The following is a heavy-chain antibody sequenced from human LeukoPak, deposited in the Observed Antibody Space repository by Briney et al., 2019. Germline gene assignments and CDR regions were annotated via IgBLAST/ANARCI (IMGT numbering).Heavy chain of an antibody. CDR1: GVFISSYY. CDR2: VYNSGSS. Sequence: SETLSLTCTVSGVFISSYYWSWIRQPPGKGLEWIGNVYNSGSSSYNHSLKSRVTISVDTSKIRFSLKLSSVTAADTALYYCASHHAAAFDYWGQGTLVTVSS. V-gene: IGHV4-59*08. J-gene: IGHJ4*02. CDR3: ASHHAAAFDY. D-gene: IGHD6-13*01.